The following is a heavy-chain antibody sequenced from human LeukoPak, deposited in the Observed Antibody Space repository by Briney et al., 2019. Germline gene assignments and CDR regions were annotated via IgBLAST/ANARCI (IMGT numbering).Heavy chain of an antibody. V-gene: IGHV5-51*01. CDR1: GYSFTSYW. J-gene: IGHJ4*02. CDR3: ARQDYYGSGSYPVLDY. Sequence: GESLKISCKGFGYSFTSYWIGWVRQMPGKGLEWMGIIYPGDSDTRYSPSFQGQVTISADKSISTAYLQWSSLKASDTAMYYCARQDYYGSGSYPVLDYWGQGTLVTVSS. CDR2: IYPGDSDT. D-gene: IGHD3-10*01.